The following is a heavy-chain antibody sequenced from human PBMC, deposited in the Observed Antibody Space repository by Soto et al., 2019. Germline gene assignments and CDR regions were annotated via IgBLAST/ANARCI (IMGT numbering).Heavy chain of an antibody. CDR1: GGSISSGDYY. D-gene: IGHD4-17*01. J-gene: IGHJ4*02. Sequence: SETLSLTCTVSGGSISSGDYYWSWIRQPPGKGLEWIGYIYYSGSTYYNPSLKSRVTISVDKSKNQFSLKLSSVTAADTAVYYCARDIYGGNTPDYWGQGNLVTVSS. V-gene: IGHV4-30-4*01. CDR2: IYYSGST. CDR3: ARDIYGGNTPDY.